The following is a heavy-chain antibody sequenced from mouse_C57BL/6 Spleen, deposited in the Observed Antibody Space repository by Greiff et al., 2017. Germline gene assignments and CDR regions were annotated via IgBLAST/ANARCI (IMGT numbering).Heavy chain of an antibody. J-gene: IGHJ2*01. CDR3: ARGEDGFDY. CDR1: GYAFTNYL. V-gene: IGHV1-54*01. CDR2: INPGSGGT. Sequence: QVQLKQSGAELVRPGTSVKVSCKASGYAFTNYLIEWVKQRPGQGLEWIGVINPGSGGTNYNEKFKGKATLTADKSSSTAYMQLSSLTSEDSAVYFCARGEDGFDYWGQGTTLTVSS. D-gene: IGHD2-3*01.